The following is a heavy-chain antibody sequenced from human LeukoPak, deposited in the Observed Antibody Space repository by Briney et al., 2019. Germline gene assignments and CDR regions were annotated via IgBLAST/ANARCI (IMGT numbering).Heavy chain of an antibody. J-gene: IGHJ4*02. CDR1: GFTVSSNY. CDR3: ARQIYNSGWYLDY. V-gene: IGHV3-53*05. CDR2: IYSGGST. D-gene: IGHD6-19*01. Sequence: QPGGSLRLSCAASGFTVSSNYMSWVRQAPGKGLEWVSVIYSGGSTYYADSVKGRFTISRDNPKNTLFLQMNSLRAEDTALYYCARQIYNSGWYLDYWGQGTLVTVSS.